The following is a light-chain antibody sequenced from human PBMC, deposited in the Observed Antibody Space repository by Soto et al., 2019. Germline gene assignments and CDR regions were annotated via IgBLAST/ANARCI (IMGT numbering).Light chain of an antibody. Sequence: EIVMTQSPATLSVSPGERATLSCRASQSVSNNLAWYQQKPGQAPRLLIYGASTRATGIPARFSGSGSGTDFNLTISSLQSENFAVYYCQQYNNLPRTFGHGTKVEIK. V-gene: IGKV3-15*01. CDR1: QSVSNN. J-gene: IGKJ1*01. CDR2: GAS. CDR3: QQYNNLPRT.